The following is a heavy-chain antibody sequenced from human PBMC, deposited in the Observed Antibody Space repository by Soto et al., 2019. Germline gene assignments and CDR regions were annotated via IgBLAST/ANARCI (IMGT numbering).Heavy chain of an antibody. J-gene: IGHJ4*02. CDR2: MNPNSGNT. D-gene: IGHD2-15*01. Sequence: QVQLVQSGAEVKKPGASVKVSCKASGYTFTNYDINWVRQATGQGLEWMGWMNPNSGNTGYAQRFQGRVTMTRDTSITTAYMELSSLRSEDTAVYYCAKGYCSGGTCYRPLLDSWGQGILVTVSS. V-gene: IGHV1-8*01. CDR3: AKGYCSGGTCYRPLLDS. CDR1: GYTFTNYD.